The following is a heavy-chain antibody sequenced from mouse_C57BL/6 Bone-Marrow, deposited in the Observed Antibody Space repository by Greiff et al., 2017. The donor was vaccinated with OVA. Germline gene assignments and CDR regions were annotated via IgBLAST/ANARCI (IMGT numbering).Heavy chain of an antibody. V-gene: IGHV14-4*01. CDR3: ATNYYGSSFWYFDD. Sequence: VQLQQSGAELVRPGASVKLSCTASGFTFTDDYMHWVKQSPEQGLEWIGWIDPENGDTEYASKFQGKATITADTSSNTAYLQLSSLTSEDTAVYYCATNYYGSSFWYFDDWGKGTTVTVSS. D-gene: IGHD1-1*01. CDR2: IDPENGDT. CDR1: GFTFTDDY. J-gene: IGHJ1*03.